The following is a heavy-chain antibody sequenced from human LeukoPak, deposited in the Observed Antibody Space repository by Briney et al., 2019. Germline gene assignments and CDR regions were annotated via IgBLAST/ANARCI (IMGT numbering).Heavy chain of an antibody. CDR2: ISSGSRTI. D-gene: IGHD7-27*01. CDR3: ARESITGDRDFDY. Sequence: GGSLRLSCAASGFTFSGYSMNRVRQAPGRGLEWVSYISSGSRTIFYADSVKGRFTISRDNAKNSLYLLMNDLTADDTAVYYCARESITGDRDFDYWGQGTLITVSS. CDR1: GFTFSGYS. V-gene: IGHV3-48*01. J-gene: IGHJ4*02.